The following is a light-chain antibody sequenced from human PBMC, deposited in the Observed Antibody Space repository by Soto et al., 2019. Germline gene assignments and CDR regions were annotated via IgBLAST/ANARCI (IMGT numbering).Light chain of an antibody. Sequence: DIHMPQSPSTLSASVGDRVTITCRASPSITMWLAWYQQKPGKAPNLLIYKTSSLESGVPSRFSGSGSGTEFTLTISSLQPDDFATYYCQHWTDYSWTFGQGTKVEVK. CDR1: PSITMW. CDR3: QHWTDYSWT. J-gene: IGKJ1*01. CDR2: KTS. V-gene: IGKV1-5*03.